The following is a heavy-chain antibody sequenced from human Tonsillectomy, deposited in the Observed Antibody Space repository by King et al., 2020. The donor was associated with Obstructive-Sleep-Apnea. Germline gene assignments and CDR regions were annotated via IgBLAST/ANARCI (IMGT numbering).Heavy chain of an antibody. CDR2: ISGSGATT. CDR3: AKARKGYSSSYFDF. J-gene: IGHJ4*02. D-gene: IGHD6-6*01. V-gene: IGHV3-23*04. CDR1: GFAFSGYA. Sequence: VQLVESGGGLVQPGGSLRLSCAASGFAFSGYAINWVRQAPGKGLEWVSGISGSGATTYYADSVKGRFTISRDNSKNTLYLQMNSLRAEDTAVYYCAKARKGYSSSYFDFWGQGTLAT.